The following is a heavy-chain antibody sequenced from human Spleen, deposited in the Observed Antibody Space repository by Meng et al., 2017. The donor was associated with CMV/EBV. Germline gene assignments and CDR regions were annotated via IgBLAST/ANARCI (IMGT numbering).Heavy chain of an antibody. CDR3: ARVVGGSYYKGGWFDP. J-gene: IGHJ5*02. CDR1: GAFNSYS. Sequence: GAFNSYSIIWIRQVPGQGPEWMGGITPSNDFTNQAPKFQGRLTITADKSTSTAYMDLYNLRSEDTATYFCARVVGGSYYKGGWFDPWGQGTLVTVSS. V-gene: IGHV1-69*10. CDR2: ITPSNDFT. D-gene: IGHD1-26*01.